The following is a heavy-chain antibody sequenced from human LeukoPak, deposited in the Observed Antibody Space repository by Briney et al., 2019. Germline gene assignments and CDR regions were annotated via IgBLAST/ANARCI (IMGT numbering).Heavy chain of an antibody. CDR1: GGSISSGSYY. Sequence: PSETLSLTCTVSGGSISSGSYYWSWIRQPSGKGLEGIGRIYTSGSTNYNPSLKSRVNISVDTSTNQSSLKLSSVTAADTAVYYCARSDTGYGSGSYSAKHWGQGTLVTVSS. V-gene: IGHV4-61*02. J-gene: IGHJ1*01. CDR3: ARSDTGYGSGSYSAKH. CDR2: IYTSGST. D-gene: IGHD3-10*01.